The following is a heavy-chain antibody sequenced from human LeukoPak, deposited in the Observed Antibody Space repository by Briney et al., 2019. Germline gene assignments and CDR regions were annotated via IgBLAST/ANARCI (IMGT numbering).Heavy chain of an antibody. CDR1: GFTFSSYG. D-gene: IGHD1-26*01. CDR2: ISYDGSNK. CDR3: ANLPVGTPTPVDC. V-gene: IGHV3-30*18. J-gene: IGHJ4*02. Sequence: GRSLRLSCAASGFTFSSYGMHWVRQAPGKGLEWVAVISYDGSNKYYADSVKGRFTISRDNSKNTLYLQMNSLRAEDTAVYYCANLPVGTPTPVDCWGQGTLVTVSS.